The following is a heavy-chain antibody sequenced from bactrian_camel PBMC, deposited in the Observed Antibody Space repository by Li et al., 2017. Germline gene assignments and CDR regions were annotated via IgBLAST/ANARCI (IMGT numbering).Heavy chain of an antibody. J-gene: IGHJ4*01. D-gene: IGHD2*01. CDR2: IDADGST. CDR3: ATAIVPKSLCKVEGGRIGGANVYTS. Sequence: HVQLVESGGGSVQAGGSLRLSCAFDAYTPANVRMAWFRQAPGKEREGVAAIDADGSTSYADSVKGRFTVSYDSAKPTVYLQMDSLKPEDTAMYYCATAIVPKSLCKVEGGRIGGANVYTSWGQGTQVTVS. CDR1: AYTPANVR. V-gene: IGHV3S53*01.